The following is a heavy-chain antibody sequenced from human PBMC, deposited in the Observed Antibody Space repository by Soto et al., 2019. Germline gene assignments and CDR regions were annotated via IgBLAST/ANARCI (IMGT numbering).Heavy chain of an antibody. J-gene: IGHJ5*02. CDR3: ARAEKWLLPLNSGWFDP. CDR2: ISAYNGNT. CDR1: GYTFTSYG. Sequence: ASVKVSCKASGYTFTSYGISWVRQAPGQGLEWMGWISAYNGNTNYAQKLQGRVTMTTDTSTSTAYMELRSLRSDDTAVYYCARAEKWLLPLNSGWFDPWGQGTLVTVSS. D-gene: IGHD3-22*01. V-gene: IGHV1-18*01.